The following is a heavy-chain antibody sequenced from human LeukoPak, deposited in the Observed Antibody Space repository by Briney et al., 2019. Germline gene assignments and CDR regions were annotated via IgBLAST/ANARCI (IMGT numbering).Heavy chain of an antibody. J-gene: IGHJ6*03. Sequence: GGSLRLSCAASGFTVSSNYISWVRQAPGKGLEWVSIFYSGGSTYYADSVKGRFTISRDSSKNTLYLQMNSLRAEDTAVYYCASGGCSSANYSYYYMDVWGKGTTVTVSS. D-gene: IGHD5-18*01. CDR2: FYSGGST. CDR3: ASGGCSSANYSYYYMDV. V-gene: IGHV3-66*02. CDR1: GFTVSSNY.